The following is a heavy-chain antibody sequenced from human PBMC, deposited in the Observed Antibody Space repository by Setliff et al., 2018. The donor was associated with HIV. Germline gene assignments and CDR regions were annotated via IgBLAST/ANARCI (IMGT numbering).Heavy chain of an antibody. V-gene: IGHV4-39*07. Sequence: SETLSLTCSVSGDSISTNSYFWGWVRQPPGKGLEWIGSIFYSGTTYYNPSLKSRVTMSVDTSKNQFSLRLNSVTAADTALYYCARALRDGSTDAFDIWGQGTMVTVSS. CDR1: GDSISTNSYF. CDR2: IFYSGTT. D-gene: IGHD5-12*01. J-gene: IGHJ3*02. CDR3: ARALRDGSTDAFDI.